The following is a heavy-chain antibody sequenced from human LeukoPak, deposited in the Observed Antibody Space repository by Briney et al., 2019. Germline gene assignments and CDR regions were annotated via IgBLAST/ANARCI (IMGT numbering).Heavy chain of an antibody. Sequence: GGSLRLSCAASGFTFSSYGIHWVRQAPGKGLEWVAFIRYDGSNKYYADSVKGRFTISRDNSKNTLYLQMNSLRAEDTAVYYCAKETVDTAMANYYYYYMDVWGKGTTVTVSS. CDR3: AKETVDTAMANYYYYYMDV. D-gene: IGHD5-18*01. J-gene: IGHJ6*03. CDR2: IRYDGSNK. V-gene: IGHV3-30*02. CDR1: GFTFSSYG.